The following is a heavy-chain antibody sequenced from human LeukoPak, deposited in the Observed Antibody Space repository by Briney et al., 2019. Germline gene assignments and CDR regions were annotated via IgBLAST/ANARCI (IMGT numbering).Heavy chain of an antibody. J-gene: IGHJ2*01. D-gene: IGHD3-10*01. CDR1: GYTFTSYD. Sequence: ASVKVSCKASGYTFTSYDINWVRQATGQGLEWMGWMNPNSGNTGYAQKFQGRVTMTRNTSISTAYMELSSLRSEDTAVYYCARGRRGSSPTYWYFDLWGRGTLVTVSS. V-gene: IGHV1-8*01. CDR2: MNPNSGNT. CDR3: ARGRRGSSPTYWYFDL.